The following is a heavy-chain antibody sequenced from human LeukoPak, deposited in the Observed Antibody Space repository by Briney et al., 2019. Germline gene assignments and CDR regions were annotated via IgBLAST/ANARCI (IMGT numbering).Heavy chain of an antibody. J-gene: IGHJ3*02. CDR2: IYCSGST. CDR1: GGSISSYY. CDR3: AGQTIAVAGTLFDI. V-gene: IGHV4-59*01. D-gene: IGHD6-19*01. Sequence: SETLSLTCTVSGGSISSYYWSWIRQPPGKGLEWIGYIYCSGSTNYNPSLKSRVTISVDTSKNQFSLKLSSVTAADTAVYYCAGQTIAVAGTLFDIWGQGTMVTVSS.